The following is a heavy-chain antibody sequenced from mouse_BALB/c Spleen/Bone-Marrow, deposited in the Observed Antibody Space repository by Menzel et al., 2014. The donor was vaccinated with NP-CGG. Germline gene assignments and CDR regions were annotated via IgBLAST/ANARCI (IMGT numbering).Heavy chain of an antibody. CDR1: GYTFTSYY. J-gene: IGHJ4*01. CDR2: INPSNGGT. Sequence: QVQLHQSGAELVKPGASVKLSCKASGYTFTSYYMCWVKQRPGQGLEWIGEINPSNGGTNFNEKFKSKATLTVDKSSSTAYMSLSSLTSEDSAVYYCTRSRRAMDHWRKATSFPVSS. D-gene: IGHD2-12*01. CDR3: TRSRRAMDH. V-gene: IGHV1S81*02.